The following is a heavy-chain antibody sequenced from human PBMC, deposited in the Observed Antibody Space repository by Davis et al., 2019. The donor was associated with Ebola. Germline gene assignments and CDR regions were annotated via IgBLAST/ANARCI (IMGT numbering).Heavy chain of an antibody. CDR3: ARRPRLHCSGGSCYSGGFDP. D-gene: IGHD2-15*01. Sequence: MPSETLSLTCTVSGGSVSSGSYYWSWIRQPPGKGLEWIGEINHSGSTNYNPSLKSRVTISVDTSKNQFSLKLSSVTAADTAVYYWARRPRLHCSGGSCYSGGFDPWGQGTLVTVSS. CDR1: GGSVSSGSYY. CDR2: INHSGST. J-gene: IGHJ5*02. V-gene: IGHV4-39*07.